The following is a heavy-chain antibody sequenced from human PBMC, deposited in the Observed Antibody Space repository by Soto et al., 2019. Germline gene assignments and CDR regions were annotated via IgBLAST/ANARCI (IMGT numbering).Heavy chain of an antibody. V-gene: IGHV1-69*13. CDR3: ARARGYSGYDFLAYDY. CDR2: IIPIFGTA. J-gene: IGHJ4*02. Sequence: SVKVSCKASGGTFSSYAISWVRQAPGQGLEWMGGIIPIFGTANYAQKFQGRVTITADESTSTAYMELSSLRSEDTAVYYCARARGYSGYDFLAYDYWGQGTLVTVYS. D-gene: IGHD5-12*01. CDR1: GGTFSSYA.